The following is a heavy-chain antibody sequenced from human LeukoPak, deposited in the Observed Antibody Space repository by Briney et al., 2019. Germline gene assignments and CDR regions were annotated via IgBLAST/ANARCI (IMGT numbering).Heavy chain of an antibody. D-gene: IGHD4-17*01. CDR2: ISSSGSTI. V-gene: IGHV3-48*04. CDR3: ARAETTSKYYYYYGMDV. CDR1: AFTFSNAW. J-gene: IGHJ6*04. Sequence: GGSLRLSCAASAFTFSNAWMNWVRQAPGKGLEWVSYISSSGSTIYYADSVKGRFTISRDNAKNSLYLQMNSLRAEDTAVYYCARAETTSKYYYYYGMDVWGKGTTVTVSS.